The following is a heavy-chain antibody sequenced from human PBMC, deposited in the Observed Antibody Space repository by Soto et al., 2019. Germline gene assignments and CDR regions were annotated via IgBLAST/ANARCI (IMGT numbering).Heavy chain of an antibody. D-gene: IGHD4-17*01. J-gene: IGHJ4*02. CDR3: ARLGATVTTSGLFDY. CDR2: IYHSGST. CDR1: SGSISSSNL. Sequence: SETLSVTCAVASGSISSSNLWSWVRQPPGKGLEWIGEIYHSGSTNYNPSLKSRVTISVDKSKNQFSLKLNSVTAADTAVYYCARLGATVTTSGLFDYWGQGTLVTVSS. V-gene: IGHV4-4*02.